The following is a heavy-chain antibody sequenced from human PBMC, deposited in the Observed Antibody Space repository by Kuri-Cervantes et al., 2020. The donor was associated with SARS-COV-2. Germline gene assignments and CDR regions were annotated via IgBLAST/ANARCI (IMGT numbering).Heavy chain of an antibody. V-gene: IGHV3-53*01. CDR3: AKGPSLFYY. D-gene: IGHD3-10*02. CDR2: IYSGDDA. Sequence: GESLKISCGASGFTVSTFYMTWVRQAPGKGLEWVSVIYSGDDAYYADSVKGRFTISRDNSKNTLYLQMNSLRAEDTAVYYCAKGPSLFYYWGQGTLVTVSS. CDR1: GFTVSTFY. J-gene: IGHJ4*02.